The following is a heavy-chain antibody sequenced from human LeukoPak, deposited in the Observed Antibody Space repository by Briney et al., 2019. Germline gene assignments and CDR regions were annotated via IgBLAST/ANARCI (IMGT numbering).Heavy chain of an antibody. D-gene: IGHD3-22*01. CDR2: INPSGGST. V-gene: IGHV1-46*01. CDR1: GYTFSSYY. CDR3: ARYDSSGYYFDY. J-gene: IGHJ4*02. Sequence: ASVKVSCKASGYTFSSYYMHWVRQAPGQGLEWMGIINPSGGSTSYAQKFQGRVTMTRDTSTSTVYMELSSLRSEDTAVYYCARYDSSGYYFDYWGQGTLVTVSS.